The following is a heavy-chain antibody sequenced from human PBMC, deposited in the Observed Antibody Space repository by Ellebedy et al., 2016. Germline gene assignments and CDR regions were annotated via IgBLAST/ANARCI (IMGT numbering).Heavy chain of an antibody. J-gene: IGHJ4*02. Sequence: GGSLRLSCEASGFTFSDYWMTWVRQAPGKGLEFVANIKKDGSEKYYVNSVKGRFTISRDNAKNSLYLQMNSLRAEDTAMYYCGKNYHHESSVYRHFESWGQGTLVTVSS. V-gene: IGHV3-7*01. CDR2: IKKDGSEK. CDR3: GKNYHHESSVYRHFES. CDR1: GFTFSDYW. D-gene: IGHD3-22*01.